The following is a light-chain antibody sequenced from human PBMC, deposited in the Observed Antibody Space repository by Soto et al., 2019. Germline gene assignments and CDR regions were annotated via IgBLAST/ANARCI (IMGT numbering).Light chain of an antibody. Sequence: VLTQSPGTLSLSPGESATLSCRASQTVSITYLTWYQQKPGQAPRLLIFGASKRATGIPDRFSGSGAGRDFTLTISGLGHADFAVYYCQQYGSSPLISFGQGTKLEIK. J-gene: IGKJ5*01. CDR1: QTVSITY. CDR2: GAS. CDR3: QQYGSSPLIS. V-gene: IGKV3-20*01.